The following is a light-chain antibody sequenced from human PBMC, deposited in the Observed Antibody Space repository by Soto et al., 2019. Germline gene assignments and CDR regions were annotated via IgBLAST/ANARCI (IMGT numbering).Light chain of an antibody. J-gene: IGLJ1*01. CDR3: QVWDSSSDHYV. Sequence: YELTQPLSVSVALGQTARITCGGNNIGSKNVHWYHQKPGQAPVLVIYRDSNRPSGIPERFSGSNSGNTATLTISRVEAGDEADYYCQVWDSSSDHYVFGTGTKVTVL. CDR1: NIGSKN. CDR2: RDS. V-gene: IGLV3-21*04.